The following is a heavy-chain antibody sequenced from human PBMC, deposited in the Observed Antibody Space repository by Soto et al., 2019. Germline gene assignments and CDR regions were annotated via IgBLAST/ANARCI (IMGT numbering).Heavy chain of an antibody. CDR3: SAGPDVSNVPRSDH. D-gene: IGHD4-4*01. J-gene: IGHJ4*02. Sequence: QVQLVQSGPEVRKPGASVRLSCATSGYNFNQYYIHWVRQAPGQGLELMGIINIRGGTTKDAHKLRGRCTVTGEAAARTAYLEFIRLRSEETAVLSSSAGPDVSNVPRSDHWGQGALISVSS. CDR1: GYNFNQYY. CDR2: INIRGGTT. V-gene: IGHV1-46*02.